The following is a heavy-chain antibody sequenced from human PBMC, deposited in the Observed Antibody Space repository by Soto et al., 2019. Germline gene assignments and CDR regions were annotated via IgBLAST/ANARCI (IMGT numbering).Heavy chain of an antibody. V-gene: IGHV5-51*07. CDR2: INPGDSDT. CDR3: ATSYGDSCYCYNGIDV. Sequence: GESLKISCEGSGFSFSKYKIGWVHQMPGKGLEWMGIINPGDSDTRYSPSFQGQVTISADKSISTAYLQWSTLKASDTATYYCATSYGDSCYCYNGIDVWGQGTTVTVSS. CDR1: GFSFSKYK. J-gene: IGHJ6*02. D-gene: IGHD4-17*01.